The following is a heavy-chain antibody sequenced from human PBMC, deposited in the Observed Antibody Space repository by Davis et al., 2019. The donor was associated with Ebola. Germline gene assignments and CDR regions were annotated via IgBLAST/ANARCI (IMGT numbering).Heavy chain of an antibody. CDR3: ARGHPTTITTSFDY. J-gene: IGHJ4*02. CDR2: IYSSSST. Sequence: GGSLRLSCTASGFTFDDYAMTWVRQAPGKGLEWVATIYSSSSTDYADSVKGRFTISRDISQNTLFLQMNSLRADDTAVYYCARGHPTTITTSFDYWGQGTLVTVSS. D-gene: IGHD4-11*01. CDR1: GFTFDDYA. V-gene: IGHV3-23*05.